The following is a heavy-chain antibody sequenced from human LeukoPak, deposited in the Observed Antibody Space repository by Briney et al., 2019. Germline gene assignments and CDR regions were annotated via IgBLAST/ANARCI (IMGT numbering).Heavy chain of an antibody. CDR3: ARDQGYYDSSGYVLFY. Sequence: ASVTVSCTASGYTFTSYYMHWVRQAPGQGLEWMGIINPSGGSTSYAQKFQGRVTMTRDTSTSTVYMELSSLRSEDTAVYYCARDQGYYDSSGYVLFYWGQGTLVTVSS. CDR2: INPSGGST. CDR1: GYTFTSYY. J-gene: IGHJ4*02. V-gene: IGHV1-46*01. D-gene: IGHD3-22*01.